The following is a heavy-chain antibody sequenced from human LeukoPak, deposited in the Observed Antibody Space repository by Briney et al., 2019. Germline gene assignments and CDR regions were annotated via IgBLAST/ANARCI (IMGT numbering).Heavy chain of an antibody. J-gene: IGHJ4*02. Sequence: SETLSLTCTVSGGSISSGGQYWSWIRQAAGKGLEWTGRIHTSGSTNYNPSLKSRVTISVDTSKNQFSLKLSSVTAADTAVYYCAREGGYSYGDAPLHFDYWGQGTLVTVSS. CDR1: GGSISSGGQY. CDR3: AREGGYSYGDAPLHFDY. D-gene: IGHD5-18*01. V-gene: IGHV4-61*02. CDR2: IHTSGST.